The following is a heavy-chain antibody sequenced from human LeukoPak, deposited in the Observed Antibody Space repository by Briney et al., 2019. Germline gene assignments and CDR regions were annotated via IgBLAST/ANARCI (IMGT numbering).Heavy chain of an antibody. V-gene: IGHV3-23*01. CDR2: LSEGGDSS. CDR1: GFTFRSYV. D-gene: IGHD5-18*01. J-gene: IGHJ4*02. CDR3: ASSPLGNNYGYAY. Sequence: GGSLRLSCDTSGFTFRSYVMNWVRQAPGKGLEWVSSLSEGGDSSYYADSVKGRFTVDRDNSQNTLYLQMNSLRVDDTALYYCASSPLGNNYGYAYWGQGTLVIVSS.